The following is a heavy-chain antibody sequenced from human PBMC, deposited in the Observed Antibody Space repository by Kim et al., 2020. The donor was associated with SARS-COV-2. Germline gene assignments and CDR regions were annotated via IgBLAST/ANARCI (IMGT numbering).Heavy chain of an antibody. CDR3: AREGRNGIDY. Sequence: GGSLRLSCAASGITVSSNYMSWVRQAPGKGLEWVSVIYSGGSTYYADSVKGRFTISRDNSKNTLYLQMNSLRPEDTAVYYCAREGRNGIDYWGQGTLVTVSS. CDR2: IYSGGST. CDR1: GITVSSNY. V-gene: IGHV3-53*01. J-gene: IGHJ4*02.